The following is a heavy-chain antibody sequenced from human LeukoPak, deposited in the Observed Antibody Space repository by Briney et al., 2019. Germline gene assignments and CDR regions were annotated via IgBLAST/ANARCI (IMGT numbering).Heavy chain of an antibody. V-gene: IGHV3-48*04. CDR2: ISSSGSTM. CDR3: ARAPLTTDY. Sequence: GGSLRLSCAASGFTFSSYWMNWVRQAPGKGLEWVSYISSSGSTMYYADSVKGRFTISRDNAKNSLYLQMNSLRAEDTAVYYCARAPLTTDYWGQGTLVTVSS. J-gene: IGHJ4*02. D-gene: IGHD1-1*01. CDR1: GFTFSSYW.